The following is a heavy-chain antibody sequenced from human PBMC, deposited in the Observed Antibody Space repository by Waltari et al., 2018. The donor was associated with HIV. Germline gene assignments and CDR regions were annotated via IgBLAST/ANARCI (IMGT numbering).Heavy chain of an antibody. V-gene: IGHV1-2*07. J-gene: IGHJ4*02. CDR1: GYTFTGYY. CDR2: INPNRGAT. CDR3: ATALYRSSSAGSIDY. Sequence: QVQLVQSGAAVKKPGASVKVSCKSSGYTFTGYYMHWVRQAPGQGLEWMGMINPNRGATNDARTFQGRGPTTRDTSISTAYMGLSRLGSDNTAVYYCATALYRSSSAGSIDYWGQGPLVTVSS. D-gene: IGHD6-6*01.